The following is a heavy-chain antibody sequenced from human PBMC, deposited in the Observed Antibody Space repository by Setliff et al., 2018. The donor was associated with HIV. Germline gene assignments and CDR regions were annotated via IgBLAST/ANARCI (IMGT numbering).Heavy chain of an antibody. CDR1: GGSFSSYG. J-gene: IGHJ5*02. CDR3: ARLLGSDSRPYIPGHWFDP. Sequence: SVKVSCKASGGSFSSYGISWVRQAPGQGLEWMGGIIPILGATNYAPKFHGRATIIADDSTSTAYMELSSLRSEDTAVYYCARLLGSDSRPYIPGHWFDPWGQGTLVTVAS. D-gene: IGHD3-22*01. CDR2: IIPILGAT. V-gene: IGHV1-69*13.